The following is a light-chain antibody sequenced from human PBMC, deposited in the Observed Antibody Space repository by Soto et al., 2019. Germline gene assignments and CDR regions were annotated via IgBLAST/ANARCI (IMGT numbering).Light chain of an antibody. CDR3: QQFTARPPWT. CDR2: GAS. J-gene: IGKJ1*01. CDR1: QSVSTN. Sequence: EIVMTQAPGTLSSSPGERATLSCRASQSVSTNVAWYQQKPGQAPRLLIYGASTRATGVPARFSGSGSGTEFTLSISSLQSEDFAVYYCQQFTARPPWTFGQGNKVEIK. V-gene: IGKV3-15*01.